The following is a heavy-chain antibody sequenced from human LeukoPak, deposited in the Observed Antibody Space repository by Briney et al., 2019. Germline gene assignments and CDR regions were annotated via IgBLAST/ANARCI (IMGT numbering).Heavy chain of an antibody. V-gene: IGHV4-38-2*02. J-gene: IGHJ3*02. CDR3: ARDRGGGDENALDI. D-gene: IGHD4-17*01. CDR1: GGSISGYY. CDR2: IYHSGST. Sequence: SETLSLTCIISGGSISGYYWGWIRQPPGKGLEWIGSIYHSGSTYYNPSLKSRVTISVDTSKNQFSLKLSSVTAADTAVYYCARDRGGGDENALDIWGQGTMVTVSS.